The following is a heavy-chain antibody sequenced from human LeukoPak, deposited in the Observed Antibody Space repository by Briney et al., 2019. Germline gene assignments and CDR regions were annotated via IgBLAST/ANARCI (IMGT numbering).Heavy chain of an antibody. CDR2: INPDSGDT. CDR3: ARDRSDYYDGSGYYPPIDY. CDR1: GYTFIGYY. V-gene: IGHV1-2*06. Sequence: ASVKVSCTASGYTFIGYYIHWVRQAPGQGPEWMGRINPDSGDTKYGQNFQGRVTLTRYTSISTAYMEVRSLRSDDTAVYYCARDRSDYYDGSGYYPPIDYWGQGTLVTVSS. D-gene: IGHD3-22*01. J-gene: IGHJ4*02.